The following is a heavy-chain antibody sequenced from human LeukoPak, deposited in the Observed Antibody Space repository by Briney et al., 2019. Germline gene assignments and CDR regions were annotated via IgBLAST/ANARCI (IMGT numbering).Heavy chain of an antibody. CDR2: INHSGST. Sequence: SETLSLTCAVYGGSFSGYYWSWIRQPPGKGLEWIGEINHSGSTNYNPSLKSRVTISVDTSKNQFSLKLTSVTAADTAVYYCARTDRMIFDSWGQGTLVTVSS. CDR3: ARTDRMIFDS. CDR1: GGSFSGYY. V-gene: IGHV4-34*01. D-gene: IGHD3-22*01. J-gene: IGHJ4*02.